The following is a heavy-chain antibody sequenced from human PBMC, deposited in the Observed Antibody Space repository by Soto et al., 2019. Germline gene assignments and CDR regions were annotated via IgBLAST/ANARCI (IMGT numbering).Heavy chain of an antibody. V-gene: IGHV3-33*01. CDR3: ARDKWDYDSSGYHDY. D-gene: IGHD3-22*01. CDR1: GFTFSSYG. CDR2: IWYDGSNK. Sequence: QVQLVESGGGVVQPGRSLRLSCAASGFTFSSYGMHWVRQAPGKGLEWVAVIWYDGSNKYYADSVKGRFTISRDNSKNTLYLQMNSLRAEDTAVYYCARDKWDYDSSGYHDYWGQGTLVTVSS. J-gene: IGHJ4*02.